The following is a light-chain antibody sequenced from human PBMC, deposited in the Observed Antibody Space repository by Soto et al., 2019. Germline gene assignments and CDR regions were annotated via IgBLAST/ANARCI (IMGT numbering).Light chain of an antibody. J-gene: IGLJ1*01. V-gene: IGLV2-23*01. CDR1: SSDVGSYDL. CDR3: CSYAGSNTPYV. CDR2: EGS. Sequence: QSALTQPASVSGSPGQSITISCTGTSSDVGSYDLVSWYQHHPGKAPKLMIYEGSKRPSGVSNRFSGSKSGNTASLTISGLRAEDEADYYCCSYAGSNTPYVFGTGTKVTVL.